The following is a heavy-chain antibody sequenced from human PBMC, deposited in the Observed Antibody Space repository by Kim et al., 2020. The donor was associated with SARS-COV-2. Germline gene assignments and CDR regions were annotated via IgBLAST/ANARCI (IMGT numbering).Heavy chain of an antibody. CDR3: ARLRSGVGWFDP. D-gene: IGHD5-12*01. Sequence: YYPPSTKSQVTISVETSNNHCSLRLSSVTAADTAVYYCARLRSGVGWFDPWGQGTLVTVSS. V-gene: IGHV4-39*02. J-gene: IGHJ5*02.